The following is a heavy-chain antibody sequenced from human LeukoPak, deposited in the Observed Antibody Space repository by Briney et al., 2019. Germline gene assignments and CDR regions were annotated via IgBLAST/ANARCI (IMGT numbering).Heavy chain of an antibody. V-gene: IGHV3-7*04. CDR2: IKQDGSEK. CDR1: GFTFSSYG. Sequence: GGSLRLSCAASGFTFSSYGMHWVRQAPGKGLEWVANIKQDGSEKYYVDSVKGRFTISRDNAKNSLYLQMNSLRAEDTAVYYCARVVLVTRDYFDYWGQGTLVTVSS. J-gene: IGHJ4*02. D-gene: IGHD4-11*01. CDR3: ARVVLVTRDYFDY.